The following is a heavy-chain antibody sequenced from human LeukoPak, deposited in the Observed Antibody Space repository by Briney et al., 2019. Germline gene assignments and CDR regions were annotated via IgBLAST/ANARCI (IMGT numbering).Heavy chain of an antibody. J-gene: IGHJ5*01. Sequence: GGSLRLSCAASGFTFRDYDMHWVRQTPGRGLEWVSAIGIGDDTHYPDSVKGRFTISRDNAKNTLYLQMNSLRADDTAVYYCATIGASGTWFDSWGQGTLVTVSS. CDR2: IGIGDDT. D-gene: IGHD6-13*01. CDR1: GFTFRDYD. CDR3: ATIGASGTWFDS. V-gene: IGHV3-13*01.